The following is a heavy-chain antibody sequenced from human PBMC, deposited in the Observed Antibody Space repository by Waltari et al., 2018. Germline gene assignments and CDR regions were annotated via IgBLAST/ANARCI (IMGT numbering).Heavy chain of an antibody. CDR2: ISYSGST. D-gene: IGHD6-6*01. CDR1: GGSISSGSYY. CDR3: ARDPYSTSSPYDAFDI. J-gene: IGHJ3*02. V-gene: IGHV4-30-4*08. Sequence: QVQLQESGPGLVKPSQTLSLTCPVSGGSISSGSYYWSWIRQPPGKGLEWIGYISYSGSTYYNGSLKSRVSISIDRSKNLFSLKLNSVTAADTAVYYCARDPYSTSSPYDAFDIWGQGTRVAVSS.